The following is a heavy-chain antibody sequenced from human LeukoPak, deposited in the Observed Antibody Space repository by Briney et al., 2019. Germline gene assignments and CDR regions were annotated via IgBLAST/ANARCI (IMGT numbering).Heavy chain of an antibody. Sequence: GGSLRLSCAASGFTFSSYAMSWVRQAPGKGLEWVSSISSSSSYIYYADSVKGRFTISRDNAKNSLYLQMNSLRAEDTAVYYCAREGAAVANFDYWGQGTLVTVSS. J-gene: IGHJ4*02. CDR1: GFTFSSYA. CDR2: ISSSSSYI. CDR3: AREGAAVANFDY. D-gene: IGHD6-19*01. V-gene: IGHV3-21*01.